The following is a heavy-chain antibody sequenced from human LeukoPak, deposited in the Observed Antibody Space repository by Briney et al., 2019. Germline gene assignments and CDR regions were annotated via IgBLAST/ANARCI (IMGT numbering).Heavy chain of an antibody. CDR3: ARLSAAVHLGAFDL. D-gene: IGHD3-3*01. V-gene: IGHV4-4*09. CDR1: GVSLSPYY. J-gene: IGHJ3*01. CDR2: IHTSGSN. Sequence: SETLSLTCAVSGVSLSPYYWAWIRQPPGKGLEWIGYIHTSGSNNQYPSLKSRVTISVAKSKNHFSLRLTSVTAADTAVYYCARLSAAVHLGAFDLWGQGTMVTVSS.